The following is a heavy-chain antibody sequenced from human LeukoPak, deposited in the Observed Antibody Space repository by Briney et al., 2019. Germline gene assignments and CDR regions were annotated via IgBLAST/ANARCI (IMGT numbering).Heavy chain of an antibody. V-gene: IGHV3-15*01. CDR3: STDDSSGGDAFDI. J-gene: IGHJ3*02. CDR1: GFTFSNAW. Sequence: PGGSLRLSCAASGFTFSNAWMSWVRQAPGKGLEWVGRIKSKTEGGTTDYAAPVKGRFTISRDDSKSTLYLQMNSLKDEDTAVYYCSTDDSSGGDAFDIWGQGTMVTVSS. D-gene: IGHD3-22*01. CDR2: IKSKTEGGTT.